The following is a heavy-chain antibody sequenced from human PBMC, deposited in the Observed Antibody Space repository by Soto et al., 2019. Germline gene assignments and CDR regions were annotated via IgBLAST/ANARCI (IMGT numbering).Heavy chain of an antibody. CDR1: GFTFSSYG. J-gene: IGHJ6*02. Sequence: QVQLVESGGGVVQPGRSLRLSCAASGFTFSSYGMRWVRQAPGKGLEWVAVISYDGSNKYYADSVKGRFTISRDNSKNAQYLQMNSLRAEDTAVYYCAKDLALRYFVWFAGGYYYYGMDVWGQGTTFTVSS. CDR3: AKDLALRYFVWFAGGYYYYGMDV. CDR2: ISYDGSNK. V-gene: IGHV3-30*18. D-gene: IGHD3-9*01.